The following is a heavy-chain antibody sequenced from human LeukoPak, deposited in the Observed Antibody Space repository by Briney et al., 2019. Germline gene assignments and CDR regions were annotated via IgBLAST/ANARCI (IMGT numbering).Heavy chain of an antibody. J-gene: IGHJ4*02. CDR3: ARGSGSYSYYFDY. CDR2: IYSGGST. V-gene: IGHV3-53*01. CDR1: GFTFSSYV. D-gene: IGHD1-26*01. Sequence: GGSLRLSCAASGFTFSSYVMNWVRQAPGKGLEWVSVIYSGGSTYYADSVKGRFTTSRDNSKNTLYLQMNSLRAEDTAVYYCARGSGSYSYYFDYWGQGTLVTVSS.